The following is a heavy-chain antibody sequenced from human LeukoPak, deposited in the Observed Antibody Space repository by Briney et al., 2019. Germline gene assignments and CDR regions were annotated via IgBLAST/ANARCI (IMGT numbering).Heavy chain of an antibody. CDR1: GYTFTGYY. Sequence: ASVKVSCKASGYTFTGYYIHWVRQAPGQGLEWMGWINPYSGGTNYTQKFHGRVTMTRGTSISTAYMELSRLKSDDTAVYYCARLVWGVDYYYYYMDVWGKGTTVTVSS. CDR2: INPYSGGT. CDR3: ARLVWGVDYYYYYMDV. V-gene: IGHV1-2*02. D-gene: IGHD3-10*01. J-gene: IGHJ6*03.